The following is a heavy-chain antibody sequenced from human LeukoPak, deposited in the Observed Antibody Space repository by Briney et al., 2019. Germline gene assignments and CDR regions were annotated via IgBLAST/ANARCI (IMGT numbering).Heavy chain of an antibody. CDR2: ISGSGADT. Sequence: PGGSLRLSCAASGFTFSSNAMSWVRQAPGKGLECVSSISGSGADTYYADSVTGRFTISRDNSKSTLYLHMDSLRAEDTAVYYCARDEDTSALSEYWGQGTLVTVSS. J-gene: IGHJ4*02. V-gene: IGHV3-23*01. D-gene: IGHD2/OR15-2a*01. CDR1: GFTFSSNA. CDR3: ARDEDTSALSEY.